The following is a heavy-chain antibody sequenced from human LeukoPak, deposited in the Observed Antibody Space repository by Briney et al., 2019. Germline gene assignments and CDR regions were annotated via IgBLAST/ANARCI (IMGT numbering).Heavy chain of an antibody. J-gene: IGHJ4*02. Sequence: PGGSLRLSCAASGFTFSSYGMHWVRQAPGKGLEWVAVIWYDGSKKYYADSVKGRFTISRDNSKNTLYLQINSLRAEDTAVYYCARDLAGYFDYWGQGTLVTVPS. V-gene: IGHV3-33*01. CDR3: ARDLAGYFDY. D-gene: IGHD6-19*01. CDR2: IWYDGSKK. CDR1: GFTFSSYG.